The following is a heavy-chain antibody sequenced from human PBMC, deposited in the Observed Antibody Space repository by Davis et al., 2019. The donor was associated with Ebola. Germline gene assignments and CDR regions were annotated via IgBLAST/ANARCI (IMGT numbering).Heavy chain of an antibody. D-gene: IGHD6-13*01. CDR1: GGSFSGYY. CDR2: INHSGST. V-gene: IGHV4-34*01. CDR3: ARGVSSSWYQGMDV. Sequence: PSETLSLTCAVYGGSFSGYYWSWIRQPPGKGLEWIGEINHSGSTNYNPSLKSRVTMSVDTSKNQFSLKLSSVTAADTAVYYCARGVSSSWYQGMDVWGQGTTVTVSS. J-gene: IGHJ6*02.